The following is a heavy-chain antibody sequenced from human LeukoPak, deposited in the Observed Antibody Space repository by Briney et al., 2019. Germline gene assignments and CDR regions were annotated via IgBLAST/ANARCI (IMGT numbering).Heavy chain of an antibody. CDR2: IITIFGIA. CDR3: ARALYYYDSSGYYYGAFDI. D-gene: IGHD3-22*01. V-gene: IGHV1-69*04. Sequence: SVNVSCTASGGTFSSYAISCVRQAPGQGLEWMGRIITIFGIANYAQKFQGRVTITADKSTSTAYMELSSLRSEDTAVYYWARALYYYDSSGYYYGAFDIWGQGTMVTVSS. J-gene: IGHJ3*02. CDR1: GGTFSSYA.